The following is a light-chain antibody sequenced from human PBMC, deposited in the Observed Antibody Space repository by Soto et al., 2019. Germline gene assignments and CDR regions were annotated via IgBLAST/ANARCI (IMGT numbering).Light chain of an antibody. Sequence: QSVLTQPASESGSPGQSITISCTGTSSDVGSYNLVSWYQQHPGKAPKLMIYEGSKRPSGVSNRFSGSKSGNTASLTISGLQAEDEADYYCCSYAGSSTFPYVFGTGTKVTVL. V-gene: IGLV2-23*03. CDR1: SSDVGSYNL. J-gene: IGLJ1*01. CDR3: CSYAGSSTFPYV. CDR2: EGS.